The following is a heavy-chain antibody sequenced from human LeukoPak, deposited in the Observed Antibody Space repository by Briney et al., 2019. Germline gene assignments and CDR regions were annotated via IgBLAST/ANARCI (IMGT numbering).Heavy chain of an antibody. D-gene: IGHD2-2*01. CDR2: ISPSGGST. J-gene: IGHJ4*02. CDR3: ARDVASHMGLANYFDY. V-gene: IGHV1-46*01. CDR1: GYTFTSHY. Sequence: ASVKVSCKASGYTFTSHYIHWVRQASGQGLEWMGIISPSGGSTTYAQKFQGRVTMTRDTSTSTVYMDLSSLRSDDTAVYYCARDVASHMGLANYFDYWGQGALVIVSS.